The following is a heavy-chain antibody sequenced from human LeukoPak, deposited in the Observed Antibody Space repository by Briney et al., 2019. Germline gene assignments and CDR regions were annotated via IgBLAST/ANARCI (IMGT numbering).Heavy chain of an antibody. CDR3: ARYVYYDSSSYYEGAFDI. V-gene: IGHV4-59*01. CDR2: IYYSGST. Sequence: SETLSLTCTVSGGSISSYYWSWIRQPPGKGLEWIGYIYYSGSTNYNPSLKSRVTISVDTSKNQFSLKLSSVTAADTAVYYCARYVYYDSSSYYEGAFDIWGQGAMVTVSS. J-gene: IGHJ3*02. D-gene: IGHD3-22*01. CDR1: GGSISSYY.